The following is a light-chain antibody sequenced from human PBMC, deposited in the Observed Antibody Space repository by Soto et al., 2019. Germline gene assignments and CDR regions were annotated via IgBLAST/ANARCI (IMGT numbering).Light chain of an antibody. CDR2: LGS. J-gene: IGKJ3*01. V-gene: IGKV2-28*01. CDR1: QSLLHRNGYNY. Sequence: DIVLTQSPLSLSVTPGESASSSCRSTQSLLHRNGYNYLDWYVQKPGHPPQLAIFLGSRRPSGVPDRFRGRGSGTVFNLKISTVEAEDVGVYSCLQPLQTPITIGPATKVDIK. CDR3: LQPLQTPIT.